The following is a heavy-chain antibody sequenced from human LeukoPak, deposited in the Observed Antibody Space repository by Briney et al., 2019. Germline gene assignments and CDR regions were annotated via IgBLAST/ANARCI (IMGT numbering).Heavy chain of an antibody. CDR3: ATYSSLNRREFQF. Sequence: GGSLRLSCEGSGFTFSNYWMGWVRQARGKGLQWVANIKTDGSEKYYVDSVKGRFTISRDNAKNSLYLQMNSLRAEDTAVYYCATYSSLNRREFQFWGQGTLLTVSS. CDR2: IKTDGSEK. V-gene: IGHV3-7*01. CDR1: GFTFSNYW. J-gene: IGHJ1*01. D-gene: IGHD3-22*01.